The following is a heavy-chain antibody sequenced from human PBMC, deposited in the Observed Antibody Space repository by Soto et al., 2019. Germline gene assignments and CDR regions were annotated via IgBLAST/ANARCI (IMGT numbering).Heavy chain of an antibody. CDR3: ASNTGCKPPDY. Sequence: EVQLLESGGGLVQPGGSLRLSCAASGFTFSSYAMSWVRQAPGKGLAWVSGISVSGGSTYYADSVKGRFTISRDNSKNTLYLQMNSRKAEDTAVYYCASNTGCKPPDYWGQGTLVTFSS. D-gene: IGHD2-15*01. V-gene: IGHV3-23*01. J-gene: IGHJ4*02. CDR1: GFTFSSYA. CDR2: ISVSGGST.